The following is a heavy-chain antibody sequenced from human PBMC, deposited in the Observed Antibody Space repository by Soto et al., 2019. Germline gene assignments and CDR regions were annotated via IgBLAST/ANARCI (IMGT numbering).Heavy chain of an antibody. CDR1: GYTFTSYG. CDR2: ISAYNGNT. CDR3: ARDRITTRGDAFDL. D-gene: IGHD3-3*01. J-gene: IGHJ3*01. V-gene: IGHV1-18*01. Sequence: ASVKVSCKASGYTFTSYGISWVRQAPGQGLEWMGWISAYNGNTNYAQKLQGRVTMTTDTSTSTAYMELRSLKSEDTAVYYCARDRITTRGDAFDLWGQRTMVTVSS.